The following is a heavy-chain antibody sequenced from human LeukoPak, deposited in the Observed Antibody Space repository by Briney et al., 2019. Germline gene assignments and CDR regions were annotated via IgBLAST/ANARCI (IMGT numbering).Heavy chain of an antibody. V-gene: IGHV4-34*01. D-gene: IGHD2/OR15-2a*01. CDR2: INHSGST. J-gene: IGHJ4*02. CDR3: ARLTPTYHIPDY. CDR1: GGSFSGYY. Sequence: SETLSLTCAVYGGSFSGYYWSWIRQPPGKGLEWIGEINHSGSTNYNPSLKSRVTISVDTSKNQFSLKLSSVTAADTAVYYCARLTPTYHIPDYWGQGTLVTVSS.